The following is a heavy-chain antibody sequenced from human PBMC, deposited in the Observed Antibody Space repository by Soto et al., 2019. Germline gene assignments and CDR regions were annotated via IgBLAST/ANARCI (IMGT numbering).Heavy chain of an antibody. CDR3: AKGQIPGSTGSTGYFDS. Sequence: PWGSLRISCASPVFTFRSYGMPWVGQAPGKGLEWVAVVSYDGSRQYYRESVRGRFIISRDNSKNTLSLQMNSLRPEDTSVYFCAKGQIPGSTGSTGYFDSWGQGAVVTVSS. D-gene: IGHD2-2*03. V-gene: IGHV3-30*18. CDR1: VFTFRSYG. CDR2: VSYDGSRQ. J-gene: IGHJ4*02.